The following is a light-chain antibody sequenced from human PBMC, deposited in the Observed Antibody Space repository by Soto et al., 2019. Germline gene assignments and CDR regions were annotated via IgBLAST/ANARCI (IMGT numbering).Light chain of an antibody. J-gene: IGLJ1*01. Sequence: QSVLTQPHSVSGSPGQSVTISCTGTSSDVGGYSYVSWYQQHPGKAPQLIIYDVTERPSGVPDRFSGSKSGNTASLTISGLQAEDEADQYCCSYTGSYSYVFGIGTKVTVL. CDR3: CSYTGSYSYV. CDR1: SSDVGGYSY. V-gene: IGLV2-11*01. CDR2: DVT.